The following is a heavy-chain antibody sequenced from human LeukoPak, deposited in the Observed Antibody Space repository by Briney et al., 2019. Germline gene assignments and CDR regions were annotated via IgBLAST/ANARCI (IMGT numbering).Heavy chain of an antibody. J-gene: IGHJ5*02. CDR3: ARDFGRYYYDSSGWFDP. D-gene: IGHD3-22*01. CDR2: ISAYNGNT. V-gene: IGHV1-18*01. Sequence: ASVKVSCKASGYTFTSYGISWVRQAPGQGLEWKGWISAYNGNTNYAQKLQGRVTMTTDTSTSTAYMELRSLRSDDTAVYYCARDFGRYYYDSSGWFDPWGQGTLVTVSS. CDR1: GYTFTSYG.